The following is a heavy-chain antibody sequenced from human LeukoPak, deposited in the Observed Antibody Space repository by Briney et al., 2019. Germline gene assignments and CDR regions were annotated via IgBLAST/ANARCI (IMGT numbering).Heavy chain of an antibody. D-gene: IGHD6-19*01. Sequence: PSETLSLTCAVYGGSFSGHYWSWIRQPPGKGLEWIGEVNHSGGTNYNPSLKSRVTISVDTSKNQFSLKLSSVTAADTAVYYCASFLVKQWLLPFDYWGQGTLVTVSS. CDR1: GGSFSGHY. CDR2: VNHSGGT. J-gene: IGHJ4*02. CDR3: ASFLVKQWLLPFDY. V-gene: IGHV4-34*01.